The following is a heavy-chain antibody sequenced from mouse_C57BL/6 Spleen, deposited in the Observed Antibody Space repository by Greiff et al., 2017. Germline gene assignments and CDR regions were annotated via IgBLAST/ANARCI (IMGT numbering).Heavy chain of an antibody. D-gene: IGHD1-1*01. V-gene: IGHV1-69*01. CDR1: GYTFTSYW. Sequence: QVQLQQPGAELVMPGASVKLSCKASGYTFTSYWMHWVKQRPGQGLEWIGEIDPSDSYTNYNQKFKGKSTLTVDKSSSTAYMQLSSLTSEDSAVYYCAIHYDGRATGFAYWGQGTLVTVSA. CDR3: AIHYDGRATGFAY. J-gene: IGHJ3*01. CDR2: IDPSDSYT.